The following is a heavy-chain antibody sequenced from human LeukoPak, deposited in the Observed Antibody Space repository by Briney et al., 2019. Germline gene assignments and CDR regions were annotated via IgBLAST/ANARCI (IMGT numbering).Heavy chain of an antibody. J-gene: IGHJ4*02. Sequence: PSETLSLTCVVSGDSISNNNWWSWVRQSPGKGLEWIGEVYHSGDANYNPSLKSRVTMSVDKSKNQFSLKLSSVTAADTAVYYCASNRRGYSDYWGQGTLVTVSS. V-gene: IGHV4/OR15-8*01. CDR1: GDSISNNNW. CDR3: ASNRRGYSDY. D-gene: IGHD5-18*01. CDR2: VYHSGDA.